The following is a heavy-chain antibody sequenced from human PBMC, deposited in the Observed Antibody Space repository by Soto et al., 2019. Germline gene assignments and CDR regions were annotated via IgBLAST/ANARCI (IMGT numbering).Heavy chain of an antibody. Sequence: QVQLVQSGAEVKKPGASVKVSCKASGYTFTSYDINWVRQATGQGLEWMGWMNPNSGNTGYAQKFQGRVTVTRNTSISTAYMELSSLRSEDTAVYYCARGRHIVGATIAGYWGQGTLVTVSS. CDR1: GYTFTSYD. D-gene: IGHD1-26*01. J-gene: IGHJ4*02. CDR3: ARGRHIVGATIAGY. CDR2: MNPNSGNT. V-gene: IGHV1-8*01.